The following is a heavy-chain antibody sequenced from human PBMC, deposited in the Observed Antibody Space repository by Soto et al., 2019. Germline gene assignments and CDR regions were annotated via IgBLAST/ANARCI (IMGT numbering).Heavy chain of an antibody. V-gene: IGHV3-23*01. CDR1: GFTFSGYA. CDR3: ARDGVGATPFFGYFDY. CDR2: TRDGGNNT. Sequence: PGGSLRLSCAASGFTFSGYAMRWVRQAPGKGLEWVAATRDGGNNTYYADSVKGRFTISRDNSKNTLYLQMNSLRAEDTAVYYCARDGVGATPFFGYFDYWGQGALGTGSS. D-gene: IGHD1-26*01. J-gene: IGHJ4*02.